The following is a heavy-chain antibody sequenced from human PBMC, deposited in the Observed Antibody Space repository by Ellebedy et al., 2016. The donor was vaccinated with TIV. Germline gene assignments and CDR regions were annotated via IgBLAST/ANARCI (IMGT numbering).Heavy chain of an antibody. D-gene: IGHD2-21*01. CDR1: GGSIRSDGYF. Sequence: MPSETLSLTCTVSGGSIRSDGYFWSWIRQHPGKGLEWIGYMYSSGNTYYNPSLESRVSISGDTSENQFFLTLPSLTAADTAVYSCAREVKVAATSDAFDIWGQGTVVTVSS. CDR3: AREVKVAATSDAFDI. CDR2: MYSSGNT. V-gene: IGHV4-31*03. J-gene: IGHJ3*02.